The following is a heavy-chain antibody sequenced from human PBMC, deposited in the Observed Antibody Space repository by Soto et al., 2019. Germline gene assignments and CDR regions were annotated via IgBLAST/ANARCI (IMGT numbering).Heavy chain of an antibody. D-gene: IGHD2-15*01. CDR3: AKAHYSLEANRQHDYDGIDL. V-gene: IGHV1-2*02. J-gene: IGHJ6*04. Sequence: GASVKVSCKPSGFSISGFYLHWVRQAPGQGLEWMGWIKPNTDDTGYAQKFQGRVTLTWDTSSSGGYLDLSRLSSDDTAVYYCAKAHYSLEANRQHDYDGIDLSGIWTQGTVSS. CDR2: IKPNTDDT. CDR1: GFSISGFY.